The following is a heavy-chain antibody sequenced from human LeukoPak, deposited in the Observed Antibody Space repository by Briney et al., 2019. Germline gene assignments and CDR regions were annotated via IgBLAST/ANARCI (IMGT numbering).Heavy chain of an antibody. CDR3: ARDSPYSGSYYYFDY. CDR2: IKQDGSEK. V-gene: IGHV3-7*01. Sequence: GGSLRLSCAASGFTFSSYWMSWVRQAPGKGLEWVANIKQDGSEKYYVDSVKGRFTISRDNAKNSLYLQMNSQRAEDTAVYYCARDSPYSGSYYYFDYWGQGTLVTVSS. J-gene: IGHJ4*02. CDR1: GFTFSSYW. D-gene: IGHD1-26*01.